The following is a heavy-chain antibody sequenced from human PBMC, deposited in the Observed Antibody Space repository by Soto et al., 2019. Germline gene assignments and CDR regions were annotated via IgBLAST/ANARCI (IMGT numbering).Heavy chain of an antibody. J-gene: IGHJ5*02. Sequence: GGSLRLSCAASGFTLSNYAMSWVRQAPGKGLEWVSTFSGTGGYTYYADSVKGRFTISRDDSKNTLFLHMNSLRAADTAVYYCARGQRALITYGPFDPWGQGTLVTVSS. CDR1: GFTLSNYA. V-gene: IGHV3-23*01. CDR3: ARGQRALITYGPFDP. D-gene: IGHD4-17*01. CDR2: FSGTGGYT.